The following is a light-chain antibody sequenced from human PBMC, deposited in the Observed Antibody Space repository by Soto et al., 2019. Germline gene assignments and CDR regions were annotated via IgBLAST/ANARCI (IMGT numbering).Light chain of an antibody. CDR2: GNS. V-gene: IGLV1-40*01. CDR3: QSYDSSLGVV. J-gene: IGLJ2*01. Sequence: QSVLTQPPSVSGAPGQRVTISCTGSSSNIGAGYDVNWYQQLPGTAPKLLIYGNSNRPSGVPDRFSGSTSGTSASLAITGLQAEDEADYHCQSYDSSLGVVFGGGTKLTVL. CDR1: SSNIGAGYD.